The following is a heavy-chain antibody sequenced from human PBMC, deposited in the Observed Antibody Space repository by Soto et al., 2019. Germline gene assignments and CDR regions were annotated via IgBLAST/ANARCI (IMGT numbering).Heavy chain of an antibody. CDR1: GYTFTSYG. V-gene: IGHV1-18*01. CDR2: ISAYNGNT. J-gene: IGHJ3*02. D-gene: IGHD2-2*01. Sequence: ASVKVSCKASGYTFTSYGISWVRQAPGQGLEWMGWISAYNGNTNYAQKLQGRVTMTTDTSTSTAYMELRSLRSDDTAVYYCAKDIVVVPAAVHAFDIWGQGTMVTVSS. CDR3: AKDIVVVPAAVHAFDI.